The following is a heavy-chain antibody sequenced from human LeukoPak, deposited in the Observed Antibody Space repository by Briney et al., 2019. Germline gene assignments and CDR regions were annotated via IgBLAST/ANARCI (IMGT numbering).Heavy chain of an antibody. V-gene: IGHV3-23*01. D-gene: IGHD3-10*01. J-gene: IGHJ4*02. CDR1: GFTFSSYA. CDR2: LSGSGGST. CDR3: AKRAFGENFFDF. Sequence: GGSLILSCAASGFTFSSYAMTWVRQAPGKGLQWVSTLSGSGGSTYYTDSVKGRFTISRDNSKNTLYLQRNSLRAEDTAIYYCAKRAFGENFFDFWGRGTLVTVSS.